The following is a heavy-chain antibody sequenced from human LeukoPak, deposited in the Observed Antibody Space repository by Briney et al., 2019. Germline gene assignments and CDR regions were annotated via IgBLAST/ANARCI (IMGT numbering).Heavy chain of an antibody. J-gene: IGHJ4*02. D-gene: IGHD1-26*01. V-gene: IGHV4-61*08. Sequence: SETLSLTCTVSGGSISSGGYYWSWIRQPPGKGLEWIGYTYYSGRTNYNPSLKSRVTISLDTSKNQFSLSLSSVTAADTAVYYCASLILGTNSAHFDCWGQGTLVTVSS. CDR2: TYYSGRT. CDR1: GGSISSGGYY. CDR3: ASLILGTNSAHFDC.